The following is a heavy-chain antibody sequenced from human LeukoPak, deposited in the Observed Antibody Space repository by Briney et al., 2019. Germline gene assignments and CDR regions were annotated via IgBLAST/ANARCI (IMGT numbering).Heavy chain of an antibody. CDR3: ARGVDTAMRFLWYFDY. CDR1: GLTFSSYW. CDR2: IKKDGSEK. V-gene: IGHV3-7*01. J-gene: IGHJ4*02. Sequence: GGSLRLSCAASGLTFSSYWMSWVRQAPGKGLVWVANIKKDGSEKYYVDSVKGRFTISRDNAKNSLYLQMNSLRAEDTAVYYCARGVDTAMRFLWYFDYWGQGTLVTVSS. D-gene: IGHD5-18*01.